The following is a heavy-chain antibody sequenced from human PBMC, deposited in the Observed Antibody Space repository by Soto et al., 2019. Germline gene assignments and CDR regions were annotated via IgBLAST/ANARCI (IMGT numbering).Heavy chain of an antibody. V-gene: IGHV1-18*01. J-gene: IGHJ4*02. CDR2: ISAYNGNT. Sequence: ASVKVSRKASGYTFTSYGISWVRQAPGQGLEWMGWISAYNGNTNYAQKLQGRVTMTTNTSTSTAYMELRSLRSDDTAVYYCERDKGRLVGAPNDYWGQGTLVTVSS. CDR3: ERDKGRLVGAPNDY. CDR1: GYTFTSYG. D-gene: IGHD1-26*01.